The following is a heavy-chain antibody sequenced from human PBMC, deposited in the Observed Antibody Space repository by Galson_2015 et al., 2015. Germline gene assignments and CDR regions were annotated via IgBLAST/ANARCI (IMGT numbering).Heavy chain of an antibody. V-gene: IGHV3-74*01. Sequence: SLRLSCAASGFTFSSDWMHWVRQAPGKGLVWISRINSDGTSKTYADSVKGRFTISRDNAKNTLYLQMNSLRAEDTAVYYCARGRGWETLRKSPFDYWGQGTLVTVSS. CDR2: INSDGTSK. D-gene: IGHD1-26*01. CDR3: ARGRGWETLRKSPFDY. CDR1: GFTFSSDW. J-gene: IGHJ4*02.